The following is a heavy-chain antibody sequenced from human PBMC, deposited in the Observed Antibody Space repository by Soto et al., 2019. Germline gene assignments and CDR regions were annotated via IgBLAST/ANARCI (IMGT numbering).Heavy chain of an antibody. CDR1: GFSFSAYG. D-gene: IGHD6-19*01. CDR2: ISHDGNDR. J-gene: IGHJ5*01. CDR3: PKGTAVPYQRFDS. V-gene: IGHV3-30*18. Sequence: QVELVESGGGVVQPGRSLRLSCEASGFSFSAYGMHWVRQAPGKGLEWVAAISHDGNDRYYADSVKGRFTISRDNSKNTLYLQMNSLRSEYAAIYYCPKGTAVPYQRFDSWGQGTLVTVSS.